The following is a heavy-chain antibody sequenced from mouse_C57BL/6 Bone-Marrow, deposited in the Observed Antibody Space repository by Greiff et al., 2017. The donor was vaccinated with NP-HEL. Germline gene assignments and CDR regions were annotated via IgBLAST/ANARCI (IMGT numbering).Heavy chain of an antibody. CDR2: ISDGGSYT. J-gene: IGHJ4*01. Sequence: EVQLVESGGGLVKPGGSLKLSCAASGFTFSSYAMSWVRQTPEKRLEWVATISDGGSYTYYPDNVKARFTISRDNAKNNLYLQMSHLKSEDTAMYYCARFITTVGMDYWGQGTSVTVSS. D-gene: IGHD1-1*01. CDR1: GFTFSSYA. CDR3: ARFITTVGMDY. V-gene: IGHV5-4*01.